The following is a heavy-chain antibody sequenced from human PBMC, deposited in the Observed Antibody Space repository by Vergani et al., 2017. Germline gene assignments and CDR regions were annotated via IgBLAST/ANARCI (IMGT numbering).Heavy chain of an antibody. V-gene: IGHV4-39*01. Sequence: QLQLQESGPGLVKPSETLSLTCTVSGGSISSSSYYWGWIRQPPGKGLEWIGSIYYSGSTYYNPSLKSRVTISVDTSKNQFSLKRSSVTAADTAVYYCATITIFGVGEFDYWGQGTLVTVSS. CDR2: IYYSGST. J-gene: IGHJ4*02. CDR3: ATITIFGVGEFDY. D-gene: IGHD3-3*01. CDR1: GGSISSSSYY.